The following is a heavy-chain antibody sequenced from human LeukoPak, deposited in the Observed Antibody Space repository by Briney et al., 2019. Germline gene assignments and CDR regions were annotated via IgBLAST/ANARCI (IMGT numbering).Heavy chain of an antibody. D-gene: IGHD1-26*01. Sequence: SGTLSLTCGVSGGSISSTNWWSWXRQPPXXGXEWIGEISLSGVTNYNPSLKSRVTMSLDRSKNHLSLTLTSVTAADTAVYYCSRESGAFSPFGYWGQGTLVTVSS. J-gene: IGHJ4*02. CDR1: GGSISSTNW. CDR3: SRESGAFSPFGY. V-gene: IGHV4-4*02. CDR2: ISLSGVT.